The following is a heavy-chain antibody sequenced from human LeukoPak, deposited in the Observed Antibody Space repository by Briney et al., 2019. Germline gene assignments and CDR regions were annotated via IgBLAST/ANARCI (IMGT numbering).Heavy chain of an antibody. CDR2: ISDNGGST. D-gene: IGHD3-22*01. J-gene: IGHJ4*02. CDR1: GFTFDDYG. Sequence: GGSLRLSCAASGFTFDDYGMSWVRQAPGKGLDWVSTISDNGGSTYYADSVEGRFTISRDNSKKTLSLQMNSLRAEDTAIYFCAKRSTSNYYGDFDYWGQGTLVTVSS. V-gene: IGHV3-23*01. CDR3: AKRSTSNYYGDFDY.